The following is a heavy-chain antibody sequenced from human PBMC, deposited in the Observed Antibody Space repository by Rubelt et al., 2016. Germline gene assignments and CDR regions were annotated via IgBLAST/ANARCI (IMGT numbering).Heavy chain of an antibody. CDR2: IFSTDEK. J-gene: IGHJ2*01. Sequence: QVTLKESGPALVKPTETLTLTCTVSGFSLSNARLGVSWIRQPTGKALEWLAHIFSTDEKSYSTSLKSRLTISNDTTKNHVVLTTTNMYRADTATEYCARIRDSNWWYFELWGHGTLVTVSS. V-gene: IGHV2-26*01. D-gene: IGHD1-1*01. CDR1: GFSLSNARLG. CDR3: ARIRDSNWWYFEL.